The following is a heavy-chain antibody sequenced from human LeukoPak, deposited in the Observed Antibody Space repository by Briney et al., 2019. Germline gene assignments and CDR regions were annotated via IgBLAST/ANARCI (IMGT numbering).Heavy chain of an antibody. CDR1: GGSISSSNW. Sequence: PSETLSLTCAVSGGSISSSNWWSWVRQPPGKGLEWIGEIYHSGSTSYNPSLKSRVTISVDKSKNQFSLKLSSVTAADTAVYYCAWDLGAADAFDIWGQGTMVTVSS. CDR2: IYHSGST. V-gene: IGHV4-4*02. CDR3: AWDLGAADAFDI. J-gene: IGHJ3*02. D-gene: IGHD1-26*01.